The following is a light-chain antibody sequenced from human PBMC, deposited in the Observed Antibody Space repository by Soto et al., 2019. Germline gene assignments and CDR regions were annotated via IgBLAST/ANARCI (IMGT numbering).Light chain of an antibody. CDR3: QQYNNWPPAT. CDR1: QSVSSN. J-gene: IGKJ2*01. V-gene: IGKV3-15*01. Sequence: EIVMTQSPATLSVSPGERATLSCRASQSVSSNLAWYQQKPVQAPRLLIYGASTRATGIPARFSGSGAGTEFTLTISSLQSEDFAVYYCQQYNNWPPATFGQGTKLEIK. CDR2: GAS.